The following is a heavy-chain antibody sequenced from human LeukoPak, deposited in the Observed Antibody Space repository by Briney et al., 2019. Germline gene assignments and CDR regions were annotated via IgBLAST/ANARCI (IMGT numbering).Heavy chain of an antibody. CDR2: INHSGST. D-gene: IGHD3-3*01. V-gene: IGHV4-34*01. CDR3: GSRRTAMFGVIKGPIDY. CDR1: SESFSGYY. J-gene: IGHJ4*02. Sequence: PSETLSLTCVVYSESFSGYYWSWIRQPPGKGLEWIGGINHSGSTNYNPSLKSRVTMSVDTSMNRFSLKLSSVTAADTAVYYCGSRRTAMFGVIKGPIDYWGQGTLVTVSS.